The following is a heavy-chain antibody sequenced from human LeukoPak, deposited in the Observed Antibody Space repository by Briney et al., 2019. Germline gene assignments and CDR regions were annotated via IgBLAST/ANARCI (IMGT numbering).Heavy chain of an antibody. CDR3: AREKDYYDIVNWFDP. V-gene: IGHV3-30*04. Sequence: PGRSLRLSCAASGFTFSNYAMHWVRQPPGKGLEWVAVISYDGSNKYYADSVKGRFTISRDNSKNTLYLQMNSLRAEDTAVYYCAREKDYYDIVNWFDPWGQGTMVTVSS. CDR2: ISYDGSNK. J-gene: IGHJ5*02. D-gene: IGHD3-22*01. CDR1: GFTFSNYA.